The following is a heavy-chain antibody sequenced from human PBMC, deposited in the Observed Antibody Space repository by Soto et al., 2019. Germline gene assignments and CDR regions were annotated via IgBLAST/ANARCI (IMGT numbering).Heavy chain of an antibody. Sequence: ASVKVSCKASAYTFTSYAIQWVRQAPGQSLEWMGWINAGNGNTKYSQKFQGRVTITRDTSASTAYMELSSLRSEDTAVYYCARSIASSINWFDPWGQGTLVTVSS. V-gene: IGHV1-3*01. CDR1: AYTFTSYA. CDR3: ARSIASSINWFDP. J-gene: IGHJ5*02. D-gene: IGHD6-6*01. CDR2: INAGNGNT.